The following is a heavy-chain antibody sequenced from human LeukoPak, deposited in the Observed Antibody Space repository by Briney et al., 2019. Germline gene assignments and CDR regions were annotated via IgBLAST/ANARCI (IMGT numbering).Heavy chain of an antibody. Sequence: ASVKVSCKASGYTFTGYYMHWVRQAPGQGLEWMGIINPSGGSTSYAQKFQGRVTMTRDTSTSTVYMELSSLRSEDTALYYCAKDYFSGASMVRGVLMNWGQGTLVTVSS. V-gene: IGHV1-46*01. CDR2: INPSGGST. CDR1: GYTFTGYY. D-gene: IGHD3-10*01. J-gene: IGHJ4*02. CDR3: AKDYFSGASMVRGVLMN.